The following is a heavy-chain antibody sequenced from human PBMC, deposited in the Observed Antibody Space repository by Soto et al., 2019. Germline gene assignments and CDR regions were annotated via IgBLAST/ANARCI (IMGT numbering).Heavy chain of an antibody. CDR3: AKGRSYYYYYGVDV. CDR2: IIDSGAST. CDR1: GFPFRNYD. V-gene: IGHV3-23*01. J-gene: IGHJ6*02. Sequence: GGSLRLSCVASGFPFRNYDMSWVRQAPGKGLEWVSDIIDSGASTYYADSVKGRFTISRDNSKSTLYLQMNSLRAEDTALYYCAKGRSYYYYYGVDVWGQGTTVTVSS.